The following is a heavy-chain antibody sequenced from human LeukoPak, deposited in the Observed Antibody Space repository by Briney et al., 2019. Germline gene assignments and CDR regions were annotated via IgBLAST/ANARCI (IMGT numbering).Heavy chain of an antibody. Sequence: PGGSLRLSCAASGFTFNTYWMSWVRQAPGKGLEWVANIKEDGSKKYYVDSVKGRFTISRDNAKDSVYLQMNSLGAEDTAVYYCARDRSYCIGADCYWGRLDYWGQGSLVTVSS. D-gene: IGHD2-15*01. CDR2: IKEDGSKK. CDR1: GFTFNTYW. V-gene: IGHV3-7*03. J-gene: IGHJ4*02. CDR3: ARDRSYCIGADCYWGRLDY.